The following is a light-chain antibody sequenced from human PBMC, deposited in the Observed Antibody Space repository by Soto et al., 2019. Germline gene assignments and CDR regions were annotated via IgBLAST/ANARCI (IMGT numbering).Light chain of an antibody. CDR2: DVT. J-gene: IGLJ2*01. CDR3: SSYTTSSTLV. CDR1: RTDIGGFDS. V-gene: IGLV2-14*01. Sequence: QSALTQPASVSASPGQSITISCTGPRTDIGGFDSVSWYQQHPGKAPKLMIYDVTDRPSGVSNRFPGSKSGDTASLTISGPQAEDEADYYCSSYTTSSTLVFGGGTKLTVL.